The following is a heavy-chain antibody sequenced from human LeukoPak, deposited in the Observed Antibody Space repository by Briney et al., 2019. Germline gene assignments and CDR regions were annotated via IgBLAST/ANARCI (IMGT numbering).Heavy chain of an antibody. CDR3: AKVPDYYGSGRYH. V-gene: IGHV3-11*04. D-gene: IGHD3-10*01. J-gene: IGHJ4*02. CDR2: ISSSGSTI. Sequence: TGGSLRLSCAASGFTFSDYYMSWIRQAPGKGLEWVSYISSSGSTIYYADSVKGRFTISRDNAKNSLYLQMNSLRAEDTAVYYCAKVPDYYGSGRYHWGQGTLVTVSS. CDR1: GFTFSDYY.